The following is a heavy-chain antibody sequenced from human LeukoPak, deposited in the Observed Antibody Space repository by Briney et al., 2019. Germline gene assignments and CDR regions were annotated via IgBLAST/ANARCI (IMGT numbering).Heavy chain of an antibody. Sequence: PSETLSLTCTVSGGSISSSSYYWGWIRQPPGKGLEWIVSIYYSGSTYYNPSRKNRVTISVDTSKNQFSLKLSSVTAADTAVYYCASSLYYYGSGSYYNDDAFDIWGQGTMVTVSS. J-gene: IGHJ3*02. D-gene: IGHD3-10*01. V-gene: IGHV4-39*01. CDR2: IYYSGST. CDR1: GGSISSSSYY. CDR3: ASSLYYYGSGSYYNDDAFDI.